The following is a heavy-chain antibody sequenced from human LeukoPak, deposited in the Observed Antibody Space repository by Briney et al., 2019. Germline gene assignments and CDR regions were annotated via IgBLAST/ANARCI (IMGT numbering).Heavy chain of an antibody. Sequence: ASVKVSCKASGYTFTSYGISWVRQAPGQGLEWMGWISAYNGNTNYAQKLQGRVTMTTDTSTSTAYMELRSLRSDDTAVYYCARQDSITYYYDSPFDYWGQGTLVTVPS. CDR2: ISAYNGNT. V-gene: IGHV1-18*01. CDR1: GYTFTSYG. J-gene: IGHJ4*02. D-gene: IGHD3-22*01. CDR3: ARQDSITYYYDSPFDY.